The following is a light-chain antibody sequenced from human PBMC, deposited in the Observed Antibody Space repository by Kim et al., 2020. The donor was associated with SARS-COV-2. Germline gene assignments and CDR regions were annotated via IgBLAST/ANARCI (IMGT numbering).Light chain of an antibody. J-gene: IGKJ4*01. CDR3: QQLHSYPRT. CDR1: QGVSSY. V-gene: IGKV1-9*01. CDR2: AAS. Sequence: DIQLTQSPSFQSASVGDRVTIACRASQGVSSYLAWYQQKPGKAPKLLISAASSLQSGVPSRFGGSGSGTEFTLTITGLQPEDSATYYCQQLHSYPRTFGGGTKVDIK.